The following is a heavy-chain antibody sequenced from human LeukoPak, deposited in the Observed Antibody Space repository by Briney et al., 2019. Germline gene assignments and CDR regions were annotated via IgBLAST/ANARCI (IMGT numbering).Heavy chain of an antibody. CDR3: ARVSLSGYY. V-gene: IGHV4-59*12. Sequence: SETLSLTCTVSGGSISSYYWSWIRQPPGKGLEWIGEIYHSGSTNYNPSLKSRVTISVDKSKNQFSLKLSSVTAADTAVYYCARVSLSGYYWGQGTLVTVSS. CDR1: GGSISSYY. CDR2: IYHSGST. D-gene: IGHD2/OR15-2a*01. J-gene: IGHJ4*02.